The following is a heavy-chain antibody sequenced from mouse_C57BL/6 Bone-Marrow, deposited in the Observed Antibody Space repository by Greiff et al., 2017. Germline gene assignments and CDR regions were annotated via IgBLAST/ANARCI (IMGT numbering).Heavy chain of an antibody. CDR1: GYTFTSYW. V-gene: IGHV1-69*01. J-gene: IGHJ1*03. CDR3: ARPIYDGYPWYFDV. Sequence: QVQLQQSGAELVMPGASVKLSCKASGYTFTSYWMHWVKQRPGQGLEWIGEIDPSDSYTNYNQKFKSKSTLTVDKSSSTAYMQLSSLTSEDSAVYYCARPIYDGYPWYFDVWGTGTTVTVSS. D-gene: IGHD2-3*01. CDR2: IDPSDSYT.